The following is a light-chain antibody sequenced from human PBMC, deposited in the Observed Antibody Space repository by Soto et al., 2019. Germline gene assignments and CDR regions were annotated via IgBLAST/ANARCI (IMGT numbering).Light chain of an antibody. V-gene: IGKV1-5*01. CDR2: DAS. J-gene: IGKJ1*01. Sequence: DIRMTQSPSTLSTSVGERVTLTCMASQNIHDWLAWYQQKPGRAPKLLIYDASNLEAGVPSRFSGSGSGTDFTLAISSLQPEDSATYYCLQDINYPWTFGQGTKVDIK. CDR3: LQDINYPWT. CDR1: QNIHDW.